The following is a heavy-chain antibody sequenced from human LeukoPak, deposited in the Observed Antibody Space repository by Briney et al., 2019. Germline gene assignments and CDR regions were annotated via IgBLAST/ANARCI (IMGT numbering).Heavy chain of an antibody. Sequence: QPGGSLRLSCAASGFTFSSYAMSWVRQAPGKGLEWVSSISGSGGSTYYADSVKGRFTISRDNSKNTLYQQMNSLRAEDTAVYYCAKAVLYSSGLFDYWGQGTLVTVSS. V-gene: IGHV3-23*01. J-gene: IGHJ4*02. CDR1: GFTFSSYA. CDR2: ISGSGGST. D-gene: IGHD6-19*01. CDR3: AKAVLYSSGLFDY.